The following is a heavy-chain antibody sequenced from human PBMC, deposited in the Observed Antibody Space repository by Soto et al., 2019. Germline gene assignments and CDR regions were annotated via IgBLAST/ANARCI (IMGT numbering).Heavy chain of an antibody. CDR2: IIPVFGSA. CDR1: GDTFSSYS. V-gene: IGHV1-69*13. Sequence: ASVKVSCKASGDTFSSYSITWVRQAPGQGLEWMGGIIPVFGSANYAQKLQGRVTITADESTSTAYMELSSLRSQDTAVYFCARDDGWNYRYYDMEVWGQGTTVTVSS. CDR3: ARDDGWNYRYYDMEV. D-gene: IGHD1-7*01. J-gene: IGHJ6*02.